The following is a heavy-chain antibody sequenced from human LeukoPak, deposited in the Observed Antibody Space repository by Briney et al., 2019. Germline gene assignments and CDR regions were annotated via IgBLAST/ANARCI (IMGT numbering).Heavy chain of an antibody. CDR2: INDSGST. CDR1: GGSFSGYY. CDR3: ASAASVGMVRGEPGGVDY. Sequence: SETLSLTCAVYGGSFSGYYWSWIRLPPGKGLEWIGEINDSGSTNYNPSLKSRVTISVDTSKNQFSLKLSSVTAADTAVYYCASAASVGMVRGEPGGVDYWGQGTLVTVSS. D-gene: IGHD3-10*01. V-gene: IGHV4-34*01. J-gene: IGHJ4*02.